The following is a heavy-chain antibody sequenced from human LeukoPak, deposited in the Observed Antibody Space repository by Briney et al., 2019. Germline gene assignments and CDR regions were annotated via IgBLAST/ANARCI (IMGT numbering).Heavy chain of an antibody. J-gene: IGHJ4*02. V-gene: IGHV1-69*05. D-gene: IGHD3-16*01. Sequence: ASVKLSCKASGGTVSSYAISWVRQAPGQGLEWMGGIITIFGTANYAQKFQGRVTITTDESTITASMELSSLRSEDTSVYYCARGNGFGGCDYWGQGTLVTVSS. CDR2: IITIFGTA. CDR1: GGTVSSYA. CDR3: ARGNGFGGCDY.